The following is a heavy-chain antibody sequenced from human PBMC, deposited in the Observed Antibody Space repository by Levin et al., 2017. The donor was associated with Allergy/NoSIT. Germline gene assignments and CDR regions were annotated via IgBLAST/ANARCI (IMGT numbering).Heavy chain of an antibody. D-gene: IGHD2/OR15-2a*01. Sequence: SQTLSLTCAVYGGSFSGSYWSWIRQPPGKGLEWIGEINHSGSPNYNPSLKSRVAISVDTSKNQFSLKLSSVTAADAAVYYCARGPLRSWFDPWGQGTLVTVSS. CDR2: INHSGSP. V-gene: IGHV4-34*01. CDR1: GGSFSGSY. J-gene: IGHJ5*02. CDR3: ARGPLRSWFDP.